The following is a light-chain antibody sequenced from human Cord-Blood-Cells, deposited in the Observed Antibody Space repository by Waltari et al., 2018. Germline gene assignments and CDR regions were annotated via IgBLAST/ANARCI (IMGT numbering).Light chain of an antibody. CDR3: AAWDDSLSGPV. Sequence: QSVLTQPPSASGTPGQRVTISCSGSSSNTGSHYEYWYQQHPGTAPKLLIYRNNQRPSGVPDRFSGSKSGTSASLAISGLRSEDEADYYCAAWDDSLSGPVFGGGTKLTVL. CDR2: RNN. J-gene: IGLJ3*02. CDR1: SSNTGSHY. V-gene: IGLV1-47*01.